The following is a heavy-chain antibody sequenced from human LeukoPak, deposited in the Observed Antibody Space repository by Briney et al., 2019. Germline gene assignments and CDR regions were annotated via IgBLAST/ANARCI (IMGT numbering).Heavy chain of an antibody. D-gene: IGHD3-22*01. CDR2: IYYTGTT. CDR1: GGSIRSYY. CDR3: ARHYYYDSSGYYLLSHYYMDV. Sequence: SETLSLTCTVSGGSIRSYYWSWIRQPPGKGLEWTGYIYYTGTTNYNPSLKSRVTISVDTSKNQFSLKLSSVTAADTAVYYCARHYYYDSSGYYLLSHYYMDVWGKGTTVTVSS. V-gene: IGHV4-59*08. J-gene: IGHJ6*03.